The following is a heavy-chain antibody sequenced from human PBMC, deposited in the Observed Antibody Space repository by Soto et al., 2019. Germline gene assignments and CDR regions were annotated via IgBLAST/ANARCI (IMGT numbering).Heavy chain of an antibody. CDR3: AILPRGYSYVLEDY. CDR2: IIPIFGTA. D-gene: IGHD5-18*01. V-gene: IGHV1-69*12. J-gene: IGHJ4*02. CDR1: GGTFSSYA. Sequence: QVQLVQSGAEVKKPGSSVKVSCKASGGTFSSYAISWVRQAPGQGLEWMGGIIPIFGTANYAQKFQGRVTITAEESRSTAYMELSSLRSEDTAVYYCAILPRGYSYVLEDYWGQGTLVTVSS.